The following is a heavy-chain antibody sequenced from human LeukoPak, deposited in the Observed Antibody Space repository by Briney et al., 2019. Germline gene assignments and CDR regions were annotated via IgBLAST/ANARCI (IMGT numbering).Heavy chain of an antibody. Sequence: GASVKVSCKASGYTFTSYAMHWVRHAPGQRLEWMGWINAGNGNTKYSQKFQRRVTITRDTSASTAYMELSSLRSEDTAVYYCTRETSSRYFDYWGQGTLVTVSS. CDR3: TRETSSRYFDY. CDR1: GYTFTSYA. CDR2: INAGNGNT. V-gene: IGHV1-3*01. J-gene: IGHJ4*02.